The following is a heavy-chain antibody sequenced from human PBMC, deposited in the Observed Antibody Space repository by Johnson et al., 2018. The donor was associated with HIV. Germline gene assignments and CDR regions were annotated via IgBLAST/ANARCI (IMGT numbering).Heavy chain of an antibody. CDR1: GFTVSSNY. D-gene: IGHD3-3*01. CDR3: ARDMRWSKSFDI. V-gene: IGHV3-66*01. J-gene: IGHJ3*02. Sequence: VQLVESGGGLVQPGGSLRLSCAASGFTVSSNYMSWVRQAPGKGLEWVSVIYSGGSTYYADSVKGRFTISRDNSKNSLYLQMNSLRAEDTALYYCARDMRWSKSFDIWGHGTMVTISS. CDR2: IYSGGST.